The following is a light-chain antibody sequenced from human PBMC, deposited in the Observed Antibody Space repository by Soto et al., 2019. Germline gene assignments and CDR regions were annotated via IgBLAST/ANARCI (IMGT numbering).Light chain of an antibody. CDR3: QQLQSTPFT. CDR2: GAS. V-gene: IGKV1-9*01. J-gene: IGKJ3*01. Sequence: QLTQSPSSLSASVGDRVTITCRASQDISRYLAWYQQKAGKAPKLLIYGASTLQSGVPSRFSGFGSGTEFTITIRSLQPEDFATYHCQQLQSTPFTFGPGTTLDV. CDR1: QDISRY.